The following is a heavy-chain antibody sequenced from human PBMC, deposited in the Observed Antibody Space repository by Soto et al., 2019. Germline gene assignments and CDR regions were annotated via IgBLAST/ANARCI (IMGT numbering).Heavy chain of an antibody. CDR1: GYTLTELS. D-gene: IGHD6-19*01. CDR3: ARDDPYSSGPYYFDY. J-gene: IGHJ4*02. CDR2: FDPEDGET. V-gene: IGHV1-24*01. Sequence: ASVKVSCKVSGYTLTELSMHWVRQAPGKGLEWMGGFDPEDGETIYAQKFQGRVTMTKDTSTDTACMELRSLRSDDTAVYYCARDDPYSSGPYYFDYWGQGTLVTVSS.